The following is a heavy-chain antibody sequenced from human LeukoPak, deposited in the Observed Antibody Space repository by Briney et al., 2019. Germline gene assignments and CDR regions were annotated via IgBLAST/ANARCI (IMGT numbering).Heavy chain of an antibody. CDR2: IHHSGST. D-gene: IGHD4-17*01. Sequence: PSQTLSLTCTVSGGSISSGYYWGWIRQPPGKGLEWIGSIHHSGSTYYNPSLKSRVTISVDTSNNQFSLKLSSVTAADTAVYYCARGTTVTTVFDYWGQGTLVTVSS. CDR3: ARGTTVTTVFDY. V-gene: IGHV4-38-2*02. CDR1: GGSISSGYY. J-gene: IGHJ4*02.